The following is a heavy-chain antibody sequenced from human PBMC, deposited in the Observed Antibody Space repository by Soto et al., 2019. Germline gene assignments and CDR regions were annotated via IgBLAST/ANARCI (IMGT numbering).Heavy chain of an antibody. D-gene: IGHD3-10*01. J-gene: IGHJ4*02. V-gene: IGHV4-39*01. CDR2: IYYSGST. CDR1: GGSISSSSYY. Sequence: QLQLQESGPGLVKPSETLSLTCTVSGGSISSSSYYWGWIRQPPGKGLEWIGSIYYSGSTYYNPSLKSRVTISEDTSKNQFSLKRSSVTAADTAVYYCARRGGAWFGELWAFNYWGQGTLVTVSS. CDR3: ARRGGAWFGELWAFNY.